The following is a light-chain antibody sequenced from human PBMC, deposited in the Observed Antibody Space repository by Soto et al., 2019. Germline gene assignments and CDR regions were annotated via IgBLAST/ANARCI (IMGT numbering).Light chain of an antibody. V-gene: IGKV1-39*01. CDR2: DAS. J-gene: IGKJ4*01. Sequence: DIQMTQSPSSLSASVGDRVTITCRASLPISNYLAWYQQKPGEAPKLLIYDASALPRGVPSRFSGSGSGTEFTLTISSLQPDDFATYYCQQSYSTPLTFGGGTKVDIK. CDR3: QQSYSTPLT. CDR1: LPISNY.